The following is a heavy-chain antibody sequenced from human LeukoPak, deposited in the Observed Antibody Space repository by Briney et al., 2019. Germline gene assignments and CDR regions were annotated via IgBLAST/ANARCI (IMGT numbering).Heavy chain of an antibody. CDR2: INSDGSST. CDR1: GFTFSSYW. D-gene: IGHD3-22*01. J-gene: IGHJ4*02. Sequence: PGGSLRLSCAASGFTFSSYWMHWVRQAPGEGLVWVSRINSDGSSTSYADSVKGRFTISRDNAKNTLYLQMNSLRAEDTAAYYCARDRSGSWYYYDSSGYYDYWGQGTLVTVSS. V-gene: IGHV3-74*01. CDR3: ARDRSGSWYYYDSSGYYDY.